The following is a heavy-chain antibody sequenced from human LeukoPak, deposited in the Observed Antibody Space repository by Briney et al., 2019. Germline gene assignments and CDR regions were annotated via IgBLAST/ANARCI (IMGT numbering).Heavy chain of an antibody. CDR3: ATPPYSSSSYFDY. V-gene: IGHV3-30*03. CDR2: ISYDGSNK. CDR1: GFTFSNYG. Sequence: GRSLRLSCAASGFTFSNYGMHWVRQAPGKGLEWVAVISYDGSNKYYADSVKGRFTISRDNSNNTLYLQMNSLRPEDTAVYYCATPPYSSSSYFDYWGQGTLVTVSS. J-gene: IGHJ4*02. D-gene: IGHD6-13*01.